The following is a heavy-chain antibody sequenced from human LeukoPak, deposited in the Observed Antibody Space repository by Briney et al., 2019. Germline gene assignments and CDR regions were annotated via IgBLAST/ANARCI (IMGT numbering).Heavy chain of an antibody. CDR3: ARGAVFTIFGVVSSDAFDI. CDR2: MNPNSGNT. CDR1: GYTFTSYD. J-gene: IGHJ3*02. V-gene: IGHV1-8*01. Sequence: ASVKVSCKASGYTFTSYDINWVRQATGQGLEWMGWMNPNSGNTGYAQKFQGRVTMTRNTSISTAYMELSSLRSEDTAVYYCARGAVFTIFGVVSSDAFDIWGQGTMVTVPS. D-gene: IGHD3-3*01.